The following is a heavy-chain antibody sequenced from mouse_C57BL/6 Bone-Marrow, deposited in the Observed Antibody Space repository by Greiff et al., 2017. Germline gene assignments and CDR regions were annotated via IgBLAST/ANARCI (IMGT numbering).Heavy chain of an antibody. CDR1: GFSFNTYA. Sequence: EVKLMESGGGLVQPKGSLKLSCAASGFSFNTYAMNWVRQAPGKGLEWVARIRSKSNNYATYYADSVKDRFTISRDDSESMLYLQMNNLKTEDTAMYYCVRRNYYGSSGYFDVWGTGTTVTVSS. V-gene: IGHV10-1*01. CDR3: VRRNYYGSSGYFDV. D-gene: IGHD1-1*01. CDR2: IRSKSNNYAT. J-gene: IGHJ1*03.